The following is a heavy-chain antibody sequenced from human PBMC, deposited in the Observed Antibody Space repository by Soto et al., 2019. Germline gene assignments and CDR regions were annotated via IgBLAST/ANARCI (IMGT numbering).Heavy chain of an antibody. V-gene: IGHV4-4*02. J-gene: IGHJ5*02. Sequence: QVQLQESGPGLVKPSGTLSLTCAVSGGSISSSNWWSWARQPPGKGLEWIGEIYHSGSTNYNPSLKSRVTISVEKAKNQFSLKLSSVTAADTAVYYWARWESDCSGGSCPGWFDPWCQGTLVTVS. CDR3: ARWESDCSGGSCPGWFDP. D-gene: IGHD2-15*01. CDR2: IYHSGST. CDR1: GGSISSSNW.